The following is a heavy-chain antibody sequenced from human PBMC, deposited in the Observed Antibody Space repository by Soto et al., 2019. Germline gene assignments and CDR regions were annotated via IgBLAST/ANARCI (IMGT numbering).Heavy chain of an antibody. CDR1: GGTFRTYA. Sequence: QVQLLQSGAEVKKPGSSVRVSCEASGGTFRTYAISWVRQAPGQGLEWMGEIIPIFGTVNYAQKFQGRVTINTDESKTTVYMELRRLRSEETAVYYCEQGAVAGPTTSYYYFGMDVWGQGPTVTVSS. J-gene: IGHJ6*02. CDR2: IIPIFGTV. D-gene: IGHD6-19*01. V-gene: IGHV1-69*05. CDR3: EQGAVAGPTTSYYYFGMDV.